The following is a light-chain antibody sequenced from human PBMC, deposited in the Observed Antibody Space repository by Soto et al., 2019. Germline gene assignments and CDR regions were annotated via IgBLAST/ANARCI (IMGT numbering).Light chain of an antibody. Sequence: AIQMTQSPSSLSASVGDRVTITCRASQGIRDDLGWYQQKPGKAPKLLIYATSTLQSGVPSRFSGSGSGTDFTLTISSLQPEDFATYYCLQDYNYPLTFGGGTKVDIK. CDR2: ATS. CDR3: LQDYNYPLT. V-gene: IGKV1-6*01. CDR1: QGIRDD. J-gene: IGKJ4*01.